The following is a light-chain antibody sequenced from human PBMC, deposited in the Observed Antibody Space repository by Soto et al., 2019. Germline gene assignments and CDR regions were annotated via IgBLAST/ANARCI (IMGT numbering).Light chain of an antibody. CDR3: QQCATSPLT. CDR2: DAS. V-gene: IGKV3-20*01. CDR1: QSVGNNY. Sequence: DIVLTQSPGTLSLSPGERATLSCRASQSVGNNYVTWYQQKPGQAPRLLIYDASNRATGTPDRFSGSRSGTSFTLTISRLEPEDLAVYYCQQCATSPLTFGQGTRVEIK. J-gene: IGKJ1*01.